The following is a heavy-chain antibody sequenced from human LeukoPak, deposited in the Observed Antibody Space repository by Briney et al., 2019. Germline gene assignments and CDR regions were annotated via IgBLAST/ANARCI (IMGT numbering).Heavy chain of an antibody. CDR3: ASPNVDDDAFDI. D-gene: IGHD5-24*01. Sequence: SVKVSCKASGGTFSSYAISWVRQAPGQGLEWMGGIIPIFGTANYAQKFQGRVTITADESTSTAYMELSSLRSEDTAVYYCASPNVDDDAFDIWGQGTMVTVSS. J-gene: IGHJ3*02. CDR1: GGTFSSYA. V-gene: IGHV1-69*13. CDR2: IIPIFGTA.